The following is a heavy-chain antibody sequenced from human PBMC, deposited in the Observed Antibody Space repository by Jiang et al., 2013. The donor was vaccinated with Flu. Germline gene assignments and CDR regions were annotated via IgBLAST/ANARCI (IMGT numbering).Heavy chain of an antibody. J-gene: IGHJ4*02. CDR3: ARDLRMGTFDY. V-gene: IGHV4-31*02. Sequence: IYYSGSTYYNPSLKSRVTISVDTSKNQFSLKLSSVTAADTAVYYCARDLRMGTFDYWGQGTLVTVSS. CDR2: IYYSGST. D-gene: IGHD3-10*01.